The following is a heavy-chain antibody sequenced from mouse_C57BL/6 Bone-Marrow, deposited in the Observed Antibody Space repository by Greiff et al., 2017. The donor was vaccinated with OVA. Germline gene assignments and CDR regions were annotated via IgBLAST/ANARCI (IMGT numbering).Heavy chain of an antibody. Sequence: QVQLQQSGPGLVQPSQSLSITCTVSGFSLTSYGVHWVRQSPGKGLEWLGVIWSGGSTDYNAAFISRLSISKDNSKSQVFFKMNSLQADDTAIYYCARCYDVYPRFAYWGQGTLVTVSA. CDR1: GFSLTSYG. CDR3: ARCYDVYPRFAY. CDR2: IWSGGST. D-gene: IGHD2-3*01. J-gene: IGHJ3*01. V-gene: IGHV2-2*01.